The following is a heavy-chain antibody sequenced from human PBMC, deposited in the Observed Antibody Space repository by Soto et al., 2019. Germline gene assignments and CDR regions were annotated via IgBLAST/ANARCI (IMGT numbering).Heavy chain of an antibody. CDR2: ISWNSGSI. D-gene: IGHD2-15*01. CDR1: GFTFDDYA. Sequence: VQLVESGGGLVQPGRSLRLSCAASGFTFDDYAMHWVRQAPGKGLEWVSGISWNSGSIDYADSVKGRFTISRDNAKHSLYLPMNSLRVEDAALYYCTKDSSASKFYYYMDVWGKGTTVTVSS. CDR3: TKDSSASKFYYYMDV. V-gene: IGHV3-9*01. J-gene: IGHJ6*03.